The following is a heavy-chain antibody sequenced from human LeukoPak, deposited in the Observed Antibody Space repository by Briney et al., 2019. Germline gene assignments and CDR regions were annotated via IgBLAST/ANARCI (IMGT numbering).Heavy chain of an antibody. CDR1: GYTFTSYG. CDR3: ARESHVTREDY. CDR2: ISANDGNT. D-gene: IGHD3-10*01. Sequence: ASVKVSCKASGYTFTSYGISWVRQAPGQGLEWMGWISANDGNTDYPQKLQGRVTMTTDTSTSTAYMELRSLRSDDTAVYYCARESHVTREDYWGQGALVTVSS. J-gene: IGHJ4*02. V-gene: IGHV1-18*01.